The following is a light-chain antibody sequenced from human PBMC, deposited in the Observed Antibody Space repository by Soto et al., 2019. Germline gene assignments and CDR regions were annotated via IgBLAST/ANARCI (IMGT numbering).Light chain of an antibody. V-gene: IGKV1-9*01. CDR2: AAS. CDR1: QGISSY. J-gene: IGKJ1*01. CDR3: QQVKSYPWT. Sequence: IQLTQSPSSLSASVGDRVTITCRASQGISSYLAWYQQKPGKAPKLLISAASTLLGGLPPRFSGSGSGTDFTLTISSLQPEDFATYYCQQVKSYPWTFGQGTKVEIK.